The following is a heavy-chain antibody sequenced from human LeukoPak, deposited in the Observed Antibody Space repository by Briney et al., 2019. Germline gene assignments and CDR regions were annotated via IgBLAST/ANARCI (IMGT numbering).Heavy chain of an antibody. D-gene: IGHD1-26*01. J-gene: IGHJ4*02. CDR3: ARLIVGATNYFDY. V-gene: IGHV4-34*01. Sequence: SETLSLTCAVYGVSFSGYYWSWIRQPPGKGLEWIGEINHSGSTNYNPSLKSRVTISVDTSKNQFSLKLSPVTAADTAVYYCARLIVGATNYFDYWGQGTLVTVSS. CDR2: INHSGST. CDR1: GVSFSGYY.